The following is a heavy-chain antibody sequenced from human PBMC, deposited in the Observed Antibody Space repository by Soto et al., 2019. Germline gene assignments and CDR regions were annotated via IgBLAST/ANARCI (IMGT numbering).Heavy chain of an antibody. Sequence: QVQLQQWGAGLLKPSETLSLTCAISGGSFSGYYWSWIRQPPGKGLEWIGEINHDGITNYNPSLKSRVTISLDTSKNPFSLKLTSVTAADTAVYYCAGRYCTGGSCYRPWGQGTLVTVSS. CDR3: AGRYCTGGSCYRP. D-gene: IGHD2-15*01. CDR1: GGSFSGYY. J-gene: IGHJ4*02. V-gene: IGHV4-34*01. CDR2: INHDGIT.